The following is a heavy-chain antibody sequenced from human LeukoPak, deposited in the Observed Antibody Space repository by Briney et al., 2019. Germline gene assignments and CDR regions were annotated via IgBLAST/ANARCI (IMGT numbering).Heavy chain of an antibody. J-gene: IGHJ4*02. V-gene: IGHV3-33*06. CDR2: IWYDGSEK. CDR1: GFAFSSHG. Sequence: GGSLRLSCGASGFAFSSHGMYWVSQAPGKGLEWLTIIWYDGSEKYYADSVKGRFTVSRDNSKNTVYLQMNSLRAEDTAVYYCGKDLGNSARYLDRVDYWGQGTLVTVSS. D-gene: IGHD1-26*01. CDR3: GKDLGNSARYLDRVDY.